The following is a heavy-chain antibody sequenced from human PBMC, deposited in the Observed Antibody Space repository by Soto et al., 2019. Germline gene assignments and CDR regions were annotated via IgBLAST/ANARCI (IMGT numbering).Heavy chain of an antibody. CDR2: NYYSGST. Sequence: SETLSLTCAVSGGSISSGGYSWSWIRQPPGKGLEWIGYNYYSGSTNYNPSFKSRVTISVDTSKNQFSLKLSSMTAADAAVYYCARSPSMVRGVIMDYWGQGTLVTVSS. J-gene: IGHJ4*02. V-gene: IGHV4-30-4*07. CDR1: GGSISSGGYS. D-gene: IGHD3-10*01. CDR3: ARSPSMVRGVIMDY.